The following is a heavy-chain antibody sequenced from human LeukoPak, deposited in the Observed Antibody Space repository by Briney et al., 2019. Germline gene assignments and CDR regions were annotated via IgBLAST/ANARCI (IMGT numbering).Heavy chain of an antibody. J-gene: IGHJ1*01. CDR1: GFTFSSYS. CDR3: ARGRSYYGSGPAEYFQH. D-gene: IGHD3-10*01. V-gene: IGHV3-21*01. Sequence: GGSLRLSCAASGFTFSSYSMNWVRQAPGKGLEWVSSISSSSSYIYYADSGKGRFTISRDNAKNSLYLQLNSLRAEDTAVYYCARGRSYYGSGPAEYFQHWGQGTLVTVSS. CDR2: ISSSSSYI.